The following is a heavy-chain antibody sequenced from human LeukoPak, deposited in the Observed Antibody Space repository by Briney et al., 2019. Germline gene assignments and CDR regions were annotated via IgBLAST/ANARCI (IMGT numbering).Heavy chain of an antibody. CDR3: ARGSGVAAAGSADY. Sequence: SETLSLTCAVYGGSFSGYYWSWIRQPPGEGLEWIGEINHSGSTNFNPSLKSRVTISVDTSKNQFSLKLSSVTAADTAVYYCARGSGVAAAGSADYWGQGTLVTVSS. CDR1: GGSFSGYY. V-gene: IGHV4-34*01. D-gene: IGHD6-13*01. J-gene: IGHJ4*02. CDR2: INHSGST.